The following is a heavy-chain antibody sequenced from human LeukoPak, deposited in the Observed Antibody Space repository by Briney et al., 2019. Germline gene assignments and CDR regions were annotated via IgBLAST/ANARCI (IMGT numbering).Heavy chain of an antibody. D-gene: IGHD3-16*02. CDR2: INHGGSV. CDR3: ARHRAGYIIY. CDR1: GGSLSGYY. Sequence: SETLSHTCAVNGGSLSGYYWSWIRQPPGKGLEWIGEINHGGSVNYNPPLKSRVTISVDTSKNQFSLKLSSVTAADTAVYYCARHRAGYIIYWGQGTLVTVSS. J-gene: IGHJ4*02. V-gene: IGHV4-34*01.